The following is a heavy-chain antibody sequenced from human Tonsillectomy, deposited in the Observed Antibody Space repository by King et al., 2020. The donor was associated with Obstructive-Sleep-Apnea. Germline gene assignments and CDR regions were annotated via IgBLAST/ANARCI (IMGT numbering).Heavy chain of an antibody. CDR2: ISDSSTI. CDR1: GFPFSSYR. V-gene: IGHV3-48*03. D-gene: IGHD3-10*01. CDR3: VRESSQGVHYFDC. J-gene: IGHJ4*02. Sequence: VQLVESGGGLVQPGGSLRLSCAASGFPFSSYRMNWVRQAPGKGLEWVSYISDSSTINYADSVKGRLTTSRDNAKNSLYLQMNSLRAEDTAVFYFVRESSQGVHYFDCWGQGTLVTVSS.